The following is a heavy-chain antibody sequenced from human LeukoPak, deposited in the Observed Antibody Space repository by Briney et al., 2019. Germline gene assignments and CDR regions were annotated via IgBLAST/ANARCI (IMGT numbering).Heavy chain of an antibody. Sequence: GGSLRLSCAASGFTVSSNYMSWVRQAPGKGLEWVSVIYSGGSTYYADSVKGRFTISRDNSKNTLYLQMNSLRAEDTAVYYCVRTWSDDILTGYYPYDYWGQGTLVTVSS. CDR3: VRTWSDDILTGYYPYDY. V-gene: IGHV3-66*01. CDR1: GFTVSSNY. D-gene: IGHD3-9*01. J-gene: IGHJ4*02. CDR2: IYSGGST.